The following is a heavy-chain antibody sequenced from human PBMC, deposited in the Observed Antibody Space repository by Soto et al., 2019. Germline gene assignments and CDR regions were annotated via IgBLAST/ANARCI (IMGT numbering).Heavy chain of an antibody. CDR2: ISGSGGSA. Sequence: EVQLLESGGGLVQPGGSLRLSCAASGFTFSNYAMSWVRQAPGKGLEWVSGISGSGGSAYHANSVKGRFSISRDNSKNTLFLQMDSLRADDTAIYYCAKSRAMGATGAFDIWGPGTMVTVSS. CDR1: GFTFSNYA. J-gene: IGHJ3*02. CDR3: AKSRAMGATGAFDI. D-gene: IGHD1-26*01. V-gene: IGHV3-23*01.